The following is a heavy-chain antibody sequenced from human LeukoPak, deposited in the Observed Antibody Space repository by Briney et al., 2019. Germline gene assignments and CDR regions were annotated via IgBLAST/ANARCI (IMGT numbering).Heavy chain of an antibody. D-gene: IGHD3-10*01. Sequence: AGVTVSFKCSGYTFTIYDINWVRQPTAQGLEWVGWMNPNSGNTGYAQKFQGRGTMTRNTSISTAYMELSSLRSEDTAVYYCARVPRGYGSEYMDVWGQGTTVTVSS. J-gene: IGHJ6*02. CDR1: GYTFTIYD. V-gene: IGHV1-8*01. CDR3: ARVPRGYGSEYMDV. CDR2: MNPNSGNT.